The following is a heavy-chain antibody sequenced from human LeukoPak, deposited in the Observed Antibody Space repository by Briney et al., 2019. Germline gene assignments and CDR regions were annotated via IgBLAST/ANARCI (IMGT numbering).Heavy chain of an antibody. V-gene: IGHV4-39*01. Sequence: PSETLSLTCTVSGGSISSDNYYWGCIRQPPGKGLEWIGSIYYSGSTYYNPSLKSRVTISVDTSKNQISLKLSSVTAADTAVYYCASPPAGLGGYFHYWGQGTLVTVSS. D-gene: IGHD6-19*01. CDR2: IYYSGST. CDR3: ASPPAGLGGYFHY. CDR1: GGSISSDNYY. J-gene: IGHJ4*02.